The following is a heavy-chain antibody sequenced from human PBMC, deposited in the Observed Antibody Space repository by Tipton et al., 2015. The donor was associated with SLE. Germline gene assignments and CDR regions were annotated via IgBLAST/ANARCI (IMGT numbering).Heavy chain of an antibody. CDR3: TGEWQQVVGVAY. J-gene: IGHJ4*02. Sequence: TLSLTCTVSGYSISSTNYYWGWIRQSPGQGLEWLGNVFYSGTTYYNPSLKSRISISVDTSINQFSLNLSSVTAADTAVYYCTGEWQQVVGVAYWGLGALVTVSS. D-gene: IGHD3-16*01. V-gene: IGHV4-39*07. CDR2: VFYSGTT. CDR1: GYSISSTNYY.